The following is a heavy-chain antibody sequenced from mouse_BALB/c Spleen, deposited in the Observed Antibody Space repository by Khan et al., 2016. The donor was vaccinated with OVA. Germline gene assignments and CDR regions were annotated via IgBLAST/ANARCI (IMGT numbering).Heavy chain of an antibody. CDR2: ISYSGST. V-gene: IGHV3-2*02. Sequence: EVQLQESGPGLVKPSQSLSLTCTVTGYSITTNYAWDWIRQFPGNKLEWMGYISYSGSTSSNPSLKSRISITRDTSKNQFFLQLNSVTTVDTATYYGTRKNYYGNAVDNWGQGTSVTVSS. D-gene: IGHD1-2*01. CDR1: GYSITTNYA. J-gene: IGHJ4*01. CDR3: TRKNYYGNAVDN.